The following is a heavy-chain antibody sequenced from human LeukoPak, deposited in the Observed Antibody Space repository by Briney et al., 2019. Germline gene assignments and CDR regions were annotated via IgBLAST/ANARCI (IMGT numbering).Heavy chain of an antibody. CDR2: IIPIFGTA. J-gene: IGHJ6*02. CDR1: GGTFSSYA. Sequence: SVKVSCRASGGTFSSYAISWVRQAPGQGLEWMGGIIPIFGTANYAQKFQGRVTITADESTSTAYMELSSLRSEDTAVYYCARNGFTYYDSSGSRVYGMDVWGQGTTVTVSS. V-gene: IGHV1-69*13. CDR3: ARNGFTYYDSSGSRVYGMDV. D-gene: IGHD3-22*01.